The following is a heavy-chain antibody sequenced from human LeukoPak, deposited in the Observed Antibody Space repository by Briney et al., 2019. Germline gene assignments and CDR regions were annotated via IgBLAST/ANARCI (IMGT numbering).Heavy chain of an antibody. V-gene: IGHV6-1*01. CDR3: ARLSWGSKASDI. D-gene: IGHD7-27*01. CDR1: GDSVSSGSAA. Sequence: SQTLSLTCAISGDSVSSGSAAWNWIRQSPSRGLEWLGRTYYNSKWYNDYAVSVKSRMTFNPDTSKAQFSLHLNSVTPEDTAVYYCARLSWGSKASDIWGQGTMVTVSS. J-gene: IGHJ3*02. CDR2: TYYNSKWYN.